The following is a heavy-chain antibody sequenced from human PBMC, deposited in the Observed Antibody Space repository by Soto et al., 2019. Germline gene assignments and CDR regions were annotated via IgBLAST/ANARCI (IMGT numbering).Heavy chain of an antibody. Sequence: SQTLSLTCAISGDSVSSNSAAWNWIRQSTSRGLEWMGRTYYRSKWYNDYAVSVKSRITINPDTSKNQFSLQLNSVTPEDTAAYYCARDSAVAGYFDYWGQGTLVTVSS. CDR2: TYYRSKWYN. J-gene: IGHJ4*02. CDR1: GDSVSSNSAA. CDR3: ARDSAVAGYFDY. D-gene: IGHD6-19*01. V-gene: IGHV6-1*01.